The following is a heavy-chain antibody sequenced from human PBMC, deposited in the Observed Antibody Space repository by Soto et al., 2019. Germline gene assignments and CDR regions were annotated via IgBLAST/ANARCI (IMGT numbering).Heavy chain of an antibody. D-gene: IGHD5-18*01. CDR1: GFTFSSYA. V-gene: IGHV3-30-3*01. J-gene: IGHJ5*02. Sequence: QVQLVESGGGVVQPGRSLRLSCAASGFTFSSYAMHWVRQAPGKGLEWVAVISYDGSNKYYADSVKGRFTISRDNSKNTLYLQMNSLRAEDTAVYYCARDRLVDTAMVIGGNWFDPWGQGTLVTVSS. CDR3: ARDRLVDTAMVIGGNWFDP. CDR2: ISYDGSNK.